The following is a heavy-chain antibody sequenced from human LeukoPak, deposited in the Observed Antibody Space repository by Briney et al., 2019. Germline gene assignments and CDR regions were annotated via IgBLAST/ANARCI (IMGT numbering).Heavy chain of an antibody. CDR1: GYTLTELS. Sequence: ASVKVSCKVSGYTLTELSMHWVRQAPGKGLEWMGGFDPEDGETIYAQKFQGRVTMTEDTSTDTAYMELSSLRSEDTAVYYCATLPHIVVVPAAILGGDYYYYMDVWGKGTTVTVSS. CDR2: FDPEDGET. V-gene: IGHV1-24*01. CDR3: ATLPHIVVVPAAILGGDYYYYMDV. J-gene: IGHJ6*03. D-gene: IGHD2-2*02.